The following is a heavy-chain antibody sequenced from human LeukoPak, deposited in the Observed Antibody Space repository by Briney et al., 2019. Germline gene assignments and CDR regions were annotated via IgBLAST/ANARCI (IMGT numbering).Heavy chain of an antibody. CDR3: AKEVNYYDSIGYRDY. Sequence: AGGSLRLSCAASGFTFSSYAMSWVRQAPGKGLEWVSAISGSGGSTYYADSVKGRFTISRDNSKNTLYLQMNSLRAEDTAVYYCAKEVNYYDSIGYRDYWGQGTLVTVSS. V-gene: IGHV3-23*01. D-gene: IGHD3-22*01. J-gene: IGHJ4*02. CDR2: ISGSGGST. CDR1: GFTFSSYA.